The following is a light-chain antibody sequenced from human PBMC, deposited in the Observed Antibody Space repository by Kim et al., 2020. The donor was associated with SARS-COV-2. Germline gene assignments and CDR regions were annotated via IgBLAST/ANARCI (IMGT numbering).Light chain of an antibody. Sequence: VGDRVTITCRASQSISSWFAWYQQKPGKAPKLLIYDASSLESGVPSRFSGSGSGTEFTLSIISLQPDDFATYYCQQYTSYPSTFGQGTKLEI. CDR3: QQYTSYPST. J-gene: IGKJ2*01. CDR1: QSISSW. CDR2: DAS. V-gene: IGKV1-5*01.